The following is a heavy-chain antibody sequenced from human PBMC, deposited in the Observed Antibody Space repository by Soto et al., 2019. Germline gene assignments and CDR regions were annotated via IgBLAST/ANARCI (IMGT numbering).Heavy chain of an antibody. CDR2: INAGNGNT. V-gene: IGHV1-3*01. J-gene: IGHJ6*02. CDR1: GYTFTSYA. Sequence: ASVKVSCKASGYTFTSYAMHWVRQAPGQRLEWMGWINAGNGNTKYSQKFQGRVTITRDTSASTAYMELSSLRSEDTAVYYCARADTIFGVVPYYGMDVWGQGTTVTVSS. CDR3: ARADTIFGVVPYYGMDV. D-gene: IGHD3-3*01.